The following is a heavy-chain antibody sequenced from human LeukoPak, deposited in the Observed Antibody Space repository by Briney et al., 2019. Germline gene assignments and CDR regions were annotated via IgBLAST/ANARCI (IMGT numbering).Heavy chain of an antibody. V-gene: IGHV3-30-3*01. Sequence: PGGSLRPSCAASGFTFSSYAMHWVRQAPGKGLEWVAVISYDGSNKYYADSVKGRFTISRDDSKNTLYLQMNSLRAEDTAVYYCARDGGYYGSGSYYNPSYWGQGTLVTVSS. CDR3: ARDGGYYGSGSYYNPSY. CDR1: GFTFSSYA. CDR2: ISYDGSNK. J-gene: IGHJ4*02. D-gene: IGHD3-10*01.